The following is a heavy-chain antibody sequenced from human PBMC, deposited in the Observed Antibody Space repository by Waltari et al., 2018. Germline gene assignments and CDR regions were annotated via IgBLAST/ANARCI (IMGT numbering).Heavy chain of an antibody. J-gene: IGHJ4*02. CDR3: TTYEQQLVFGY. CDR1: GFTFSNAW. CDR2: IKSKTDGGTT. Sequence: EVQLVESGGGLVKPGGSLRLSCAASGFTFSNAWMSWVRQAPGKGLEWVGRIKSKTDGGTTDYAVPVKGRFTISRDDSKNTLYLQMNSLKTEDTAVYYCTTYEQQLVFGYWGQGTLVTVSS. D-gene: IGHD6-13*01. V-gene: IGHV3-15*01.